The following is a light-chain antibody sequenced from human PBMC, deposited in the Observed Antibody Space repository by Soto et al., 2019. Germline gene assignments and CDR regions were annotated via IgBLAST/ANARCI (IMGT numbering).Light chain of an antibody. CDR2: WAS. J-gene: IGKJ2*01. CDR3: QQYYRSPYT. CDR1: QSLLYGSNGESF. V-gene: IGKV4-1*01. Sequence: DIVMTQSPDSLAVSLGEKATINCTSSQSLLYGSNGESFLVWYQQKSGQPPKLLIYWASTRESGVPGRFSGSGSGTEFTLTVSNLQAEDVAVYYCQQYYRSPYTFGQGTKLEIK.